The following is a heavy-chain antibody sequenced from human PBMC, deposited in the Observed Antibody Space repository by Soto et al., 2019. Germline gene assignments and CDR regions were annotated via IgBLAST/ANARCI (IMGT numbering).Heavy chain of an antibody. CDR3: ARGIGDIVVVPAAQSNYYYYMDV. D-gene: IGHD2-2*01. Sequence: QVQLVQSGAEVKKPGSSVKVSCKASGGTFSSYTISWVRQAPGQGLEWMGRIIPILGIANYAQKFQGRVTITAYKSTSPAYMELSSLRSEDTAVYYCARGIGDIVVVPAAQSNYYYYMDVWGKGTTVTVS. J-gene: IGHJ6*03. CDR2: IIPILGIA. V-gene: IGHV1-69*02. CDR1: GGTFSSYT.